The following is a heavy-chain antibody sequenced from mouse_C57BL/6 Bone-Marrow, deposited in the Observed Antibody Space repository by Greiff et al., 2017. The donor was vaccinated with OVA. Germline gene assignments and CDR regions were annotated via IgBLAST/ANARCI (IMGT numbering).Heavy chain of an antibody. CDR1: GYTFTSYW. V-gene: IGHV1-74*01. Sequence: QVKLQQPGAELVKPGASVKVSCKASGYTFTSYWMHWVKQRPGQGLEWIGRIHPSDSGTNYNQKFKGKAPLTVDKSSSTAYMQLSSLTSEDSAVYYCAIEEGYCDGFDDWGRGTALTVSS. D-gene: IGHD3-1*01. CDR3: AIEEGYCDGFDD. J-gene: IGHJ2*01. CDR2: IHPSDSGT.